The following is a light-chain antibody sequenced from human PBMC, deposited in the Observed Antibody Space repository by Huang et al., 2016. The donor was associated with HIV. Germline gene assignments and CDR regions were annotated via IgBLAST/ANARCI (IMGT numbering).Light chain of an antibody. J-gene: IGKJ3*01. CDR1: QTILHDSDSRNY. Sequence: DIVMTQSPDSLAVSLGERATINCKSSQTILHDSDSRNYLACYQQKPGQPPMLLIHCASIRKSGVPDRFIGSGSVTDFTLTISILQAEDVAVYYCQQYYSSPFTFGPGTNVDI. V-gene: IGKV4-1*01. CDR2: CAS. CDR3: QQYYSSPFT.